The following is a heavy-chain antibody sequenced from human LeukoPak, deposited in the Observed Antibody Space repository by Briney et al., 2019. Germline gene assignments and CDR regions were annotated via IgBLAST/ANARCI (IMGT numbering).Heavy chain of an antibody. D-gene: IGHD3-22*01. CDR3: ARGGNYDSSPDY. CDR1: GGTFSSYA. J-gene: IGHJ4*02. Sequence: GASVKVSCKASGGTFSSYAISWVRQAPGQGLEWMGRINPSSGGANYGQKFQGRVTMTRDTSITTAYMELRRLTSADTAVYYCARGGNYDSSPDYWGQGTLVTVSS. V-gene: IGHV1-2*06. CDR2: INPSSGGA.